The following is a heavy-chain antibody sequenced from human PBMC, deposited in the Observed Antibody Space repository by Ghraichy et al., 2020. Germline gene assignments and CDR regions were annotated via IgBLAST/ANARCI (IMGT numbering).Heavy chain of an antibody. CDR1: GFIFSNAW. J-gene: IGHJ4*02. Sequence: GGSLRLSCAASGFIFSNAWMNWVRQAPGKGLEWVGRVKSKTTGGTIDYAAPVKGRFTISRDDSKNTVYLQMNSLKIEDTAVYYCSTGGYYFDFWGQGTVVTVSS. CDR2: VKSKTTGGTI. CDR3: STGGYYFDF. V-gene: IGHV3-15*01.